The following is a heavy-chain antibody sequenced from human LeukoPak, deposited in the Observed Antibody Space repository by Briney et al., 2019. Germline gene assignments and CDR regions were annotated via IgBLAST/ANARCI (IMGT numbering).Heavy chain of an antibody. CDR3: AREMVEVGASN. D-gene: IGHD1-26*01. CDR2: IYSGGNT. V-gene: IGHV3-53*01. CDR1: GFSVSNTY. Sequence: GGSLRLSCAASGFSVSNTYMSWVRQAPGKGLEWVSIIYSGGNTYYADSVKGRFTISRDNSKNTLYLQMNSLRAEDTAVYYCAREMVEVGASNWGQGTLVTVSS. J-gene: IGHJ4*02.